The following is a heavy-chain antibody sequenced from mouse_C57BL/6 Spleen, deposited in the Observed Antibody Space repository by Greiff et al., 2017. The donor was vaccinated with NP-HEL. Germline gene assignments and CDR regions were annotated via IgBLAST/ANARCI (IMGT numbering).Heavy chain of an antibody. V-gene: IGHV5-17*01. CDR2: ISSGSSTI. D-gene: IGHD4-1*01. CDR1: GFTFSDYG. CDR3: ARRSGTRDYFDY. J-gene: IGHJ2*01. Sequence: EVQVVEPGGGLVKPGGSLKLSCAASGFTFSDYGMHWVRQAPEKGLEWVAYISSGSSTIYYADTVKGRFTISRDNAKNTLFLQMTSLRSEDTAMYYCARRSGTRDYFDYWGQGTTLTVSS.